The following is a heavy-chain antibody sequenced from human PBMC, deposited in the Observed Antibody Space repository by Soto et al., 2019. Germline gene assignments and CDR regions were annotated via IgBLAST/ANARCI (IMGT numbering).Heavy chain of an antibody. CDR1: GFTFSSYA. D-gene: IGHD3-3*01. V-gene: IGHV3-23*01. CDR3: AKDRGGGLYDFWSGYYSR. CDR2: ISGSGGST. Sequence: GGSLRLSCAASGFTFSSYAMSWVRQAPGKGLEWVSAISGSGGSTYYADSVKGRFTISRDNSKNTLYLQMNSLRAEDTAVYYCAKDRGGGLYDFWSGYYSRWGQGTLVTVSS. J-gene: IGHJ4*02.